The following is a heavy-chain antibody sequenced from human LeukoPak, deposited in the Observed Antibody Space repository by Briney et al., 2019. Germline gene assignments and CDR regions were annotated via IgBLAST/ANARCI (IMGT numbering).Heavy chain of an antibody. CDR2: ISSSSSYI. V-gene: IGHV3-21*01. CDR3: ARDQGSGWYYFDY. J-gene: IGHJ4*02. Sequence: GGSLRLSCAASGFTFSSYSMNWVRQAPGKGLEWVSSISSSSSYIYYADSVKGRFTISRDNAKNSLYLQMNSLRAEDTAVYYCARDQGSGWYYFDYWGQGTLVTVSS. CDR1: GFTFSSYS. D-gene: IGHD6-19*01.